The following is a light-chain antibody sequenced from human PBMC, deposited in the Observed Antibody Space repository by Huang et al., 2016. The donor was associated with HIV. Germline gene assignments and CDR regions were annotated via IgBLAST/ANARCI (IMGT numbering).Light chain of an antibody. Sequence: DVVMTQSPPSLTVTLGQPASISSTSTQSLVHSDGNTYLNWFQQRPGQSPRRLVCKVSNRDSGVPDRFSGRGSGTDFTLKISRVEAEDVGVYYCMQGTLWPPTFGGGTKVEV. CDR3: MQGTLWPPT. J-gene: IGKJ4*01. CDR1: QSLVHSDGNTY. V-gene: IGKV2-30*02. CDR2: KVS.